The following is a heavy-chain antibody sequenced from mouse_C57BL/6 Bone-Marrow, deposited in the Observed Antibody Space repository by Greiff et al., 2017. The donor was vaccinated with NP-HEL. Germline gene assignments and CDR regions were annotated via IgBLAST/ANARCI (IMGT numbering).Heavy chain of an antibody. CDR2: INPSTGGT. CDR1: GYSFTGYY. D-gene: IGHD1-1*01. Sequence: EVQLQQSGPELVKPGASVKISCKASGYSFTGYYMHWVKQSSEKSLEWIGEINPSTGGTSYNQKFKGKATLTVDKSSSTAYMQLKSLTSEDSAVYYCARRDGSIDYWGQGTTLTVSS. V-gene: IGHV1-43*01. CDR3: ARRDGSIDY. J-gene: IGHJ2*01.